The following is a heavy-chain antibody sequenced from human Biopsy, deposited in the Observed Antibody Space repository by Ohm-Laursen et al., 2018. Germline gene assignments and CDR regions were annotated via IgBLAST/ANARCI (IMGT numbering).Heavy chain of an antibody. CDR2: VYNGGIT. CDR3: ARTPRDSFWSGSYKRGLWFDP. CDR1: GGSIISYY. Sequence: SETLSLTCSVSGGSIISYYWTWIRQPPGKGLEWIGHVYNGGITNYNPSLKSRVTISKDTSKNQFSLQVNSVTAADTAVYYCARTPRDSFWSGSYKRGLWFDPWGQGTLVSASS. J-gene: IGHJ5*02. V-gene: IGHV4-59*01. D-gene: IGHD3-3*01.